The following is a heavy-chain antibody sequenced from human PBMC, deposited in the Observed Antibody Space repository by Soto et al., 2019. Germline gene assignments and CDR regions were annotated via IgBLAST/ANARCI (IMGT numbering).Heavy chain of an antibody. D-gene: IGHD3-10*01. CDR3: AIVRITMVRGARYYFDY. Sequence: PSETLSLTCTVSGGSISSSYWSWIRQPPGKGLKWIGYIYSSGITNYNPSLKSRVTISVDTSKNQFSLKLSSVTAADTAVYFCAIVRITMVRGARYYFDYWGQGALVTVSS. V-gene: IGHV4-59*01. J-gene: IGHJ4*02. CDR1: GGSISSSY. CDR2: IYSSGIT.